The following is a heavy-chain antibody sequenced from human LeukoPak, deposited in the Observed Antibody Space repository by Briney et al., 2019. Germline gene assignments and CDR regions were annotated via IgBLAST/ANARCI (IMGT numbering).Heavy chain of an antibody. CDR1: GFSFSDYY. J-gene: IGHJ4*02. CDR3: AREVRGSGSSHFDY. D-gene: IGHD3-10*01. V-gene: IGHV3-11*01. CDR2: ISSRGSTM. Sequence: GGSLRLSCAASGFSFSDYYMNWIRQAPGKGLEWVSYISSRGSTMYYADSVKGRFTISRDNAKNSLYLQMNSLTAEDTAVYYCAREVRGSGSSHFDYWGQGTLVTVSS.